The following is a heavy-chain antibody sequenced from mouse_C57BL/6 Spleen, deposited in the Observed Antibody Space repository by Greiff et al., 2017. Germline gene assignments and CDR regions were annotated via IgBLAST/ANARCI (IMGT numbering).Heavy chain of an antibody. CDR2: INPSSGYT. Sequence: QVQLQQSGAELARPGASVKMSCKASGYTFTSYTMHWVKQRPGQGLEWIGYINPSSGYTKYNQKFKDKATLTADKSSSTAYMQLSSLTSEDSAVYYCARDRAGNYDVRYFDVWGTGTTGTVSS. CDR1: GYTFTSYT. V-gene: IGHV1-4*01. D-gene: IGHD2-4*01. CDR3: ARDRAGNYDVRYFDV. J-gene: IGHJ1*03.